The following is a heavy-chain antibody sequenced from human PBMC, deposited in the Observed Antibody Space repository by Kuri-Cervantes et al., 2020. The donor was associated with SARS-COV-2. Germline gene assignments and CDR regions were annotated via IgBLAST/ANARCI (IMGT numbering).Heavy chain of an antibody. Sequence: GGSLRLSYAASGFTVSISYMSWVRQAPGKGLEWVSVFYSGGSTYYGDSVKGRFTISRDNSKNTLYLQMNSLRAEDTAVYYCARDRGDSIFDSWGQGTLVTVSS. J-gene: IGHJ4*02. D-gene: IGHD6-13*01. CDR3: ARDRGDSIFDS. V-gene: IGHV3-53*01. CDR1: GFTVSISY. CDR2: FYSGGST.